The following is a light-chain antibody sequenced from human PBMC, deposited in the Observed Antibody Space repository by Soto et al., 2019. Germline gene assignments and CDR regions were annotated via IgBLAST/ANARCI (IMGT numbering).Light chain of an antibody. CDR1: QSVSSY. CDR2: DAS. V-gene: IGKV3-11*01. J-gene: IGKJ4*01. Sequence: IVLSITPATLSLSTGERATLSCRASQSVSSYLAWYQQKPGQAPRLLIYDASNRATGIPARFSGSGSGTDFTLTISSLEPEDFAVYYCQQRSNWPLTFGGGTKVDIK. CDR3: QQRSNWPLT.